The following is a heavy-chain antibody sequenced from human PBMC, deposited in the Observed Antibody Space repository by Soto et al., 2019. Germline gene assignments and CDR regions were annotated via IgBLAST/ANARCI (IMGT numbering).Heavy chain of an antibody. J-gene: IGHJ4*02. CDR3: ARVPGSGYNYGSTCDC. CDR2: IKQDGSEK. V-gene: IGHV3-7*05. Sequence: EVQLVESGGGLVQPGGSLRLSCAASGFTLSSYWMSWVRQAPGKGLEWVANIKQDGSEKYYVDSVKGRFTISRDNAKNSLYLQMNSLRAEDTAVYYCARVPGSGYNYGSTCDCWGQGTLVTVSS. CDR1: GFTLSSYW. D-gene: IGHD5-18*01.